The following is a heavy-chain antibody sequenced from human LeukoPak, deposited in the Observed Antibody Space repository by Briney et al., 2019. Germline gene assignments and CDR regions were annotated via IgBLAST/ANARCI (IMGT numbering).Heavy chain of an antibody. CDR2: INPNSGGT. D-gene: IGHD5-24*01. V-gene: IGHV1-2*02. CDR1: GYTFTGYY. Sequence: AAVKVGCTASGYTFTGYYMHWVRQPPGQGLEWMGWINPNSGGTNYAQKFQGRVTMTRDTSISAVYMELSRLRSDDTAVYYCARDGTGVYNLVQYWGQGPGDPVSS. J-gene: IGHJ4*02. CDR3: ARDGTGVYNLVQY.